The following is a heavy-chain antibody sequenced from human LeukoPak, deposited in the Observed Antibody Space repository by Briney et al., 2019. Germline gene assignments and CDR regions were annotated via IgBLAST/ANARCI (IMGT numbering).Heavy chain of an antibody. CDR1: GCTFTSYY. CDR2: IKPSGGST. D-gene: IGHD1-26*01. CDR3: ARDPVGATLYYYYGMDV. J-gene: IGHJ6*02. Sequence: ASVKVSCKASGCTFTSYYMHWVRQAPGQGLEWMGIIKPSGGSTSYAQKFQGRVTMTRDTSTSTVYMELSSLRSEDTAVYYCARDPVGATLYYYYGMDVWGQGTTVTVSS. V-gene: IGHV1-46*01.